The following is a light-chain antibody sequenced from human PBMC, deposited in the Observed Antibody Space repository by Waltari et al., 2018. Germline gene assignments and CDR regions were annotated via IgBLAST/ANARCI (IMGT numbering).Light chain of an antibody. Sequence: SFVVTQPPSVSVAPGQTARITCGGNNIGKHTVNWYQQKPGQAPLLVVYDDSDRPSGIPERFSGSNSGNTATLTISRVEAGDEAGYYCQVWDTSDPSLYVFGTGTKVTVL. CDR3: QVWDTSDPSLYV. CDR2: DDS. V-gene: IGLV3-21*02. J-gene: IGLJ1*01. CDR1: NIGKHT.